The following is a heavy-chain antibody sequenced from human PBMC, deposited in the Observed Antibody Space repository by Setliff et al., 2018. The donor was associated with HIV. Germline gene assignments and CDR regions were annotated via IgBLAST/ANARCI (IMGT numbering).Heavy chain of an antibody. CDR1: GFTFSTYG. J-gene: IGHJ4*02. CDR3: ARVGVGATVFFDY. V-gene: IGHV3-33*08. D-gene: IGHD1-26*01. Sequence: GGSLRLSCAASGFTFSTYGMHWVRQAPGKGLEWLAVIWYDGSNKYYADSVKGRFTISRDNSKNTLYLQMNSLRAEDTAVYYCARVGVGATVFFDYWGQGTLVTVSS. CDR2: IWYDGSNK.